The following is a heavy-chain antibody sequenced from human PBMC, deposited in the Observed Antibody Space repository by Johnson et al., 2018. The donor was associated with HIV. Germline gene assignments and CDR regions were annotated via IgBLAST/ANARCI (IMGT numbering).Heavy chain of an antibody. D-gene: IGHD3-3*01. J-gene: IGHJ3*02. CDR3: ANLDVNHAFDI. CDR1: GFTFSSYW. V-gene: IGHV3-30*02. Sequence: QVQLVESGGGLVQPGGSLRLSCAASGFTFSSYWMHWVRQAPGKGLVWVSFIRSEGSDKYYADSVRGRFSISRDNSKNTLYRQMNSLIAEDTAVYYCANLDVNHAFDIWGQGTTVTVSS. CDR2: IRSEGSDK.